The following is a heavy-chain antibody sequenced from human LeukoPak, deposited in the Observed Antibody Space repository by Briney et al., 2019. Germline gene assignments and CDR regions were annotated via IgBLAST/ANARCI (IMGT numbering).Heavy chain of an antibody. D-gene: IGHD5-12*01. J-gene: IGHJ4*02. CDR2: ITGSGGST. Sequence: GGSLRLSCAASGFTFSTYAMSWLRQAPGKGLEWVSAITGSGGSTYYADSVKGRFTISRDNSKNTLYLQMNSLRAEDTAVYYCAKYRGVATIYFDYWGQGTLVTVSS. CDR1: GFTFSTYA. CDR3: AKYRGVATIYFDY. V-gene: IGHV3-23*01.